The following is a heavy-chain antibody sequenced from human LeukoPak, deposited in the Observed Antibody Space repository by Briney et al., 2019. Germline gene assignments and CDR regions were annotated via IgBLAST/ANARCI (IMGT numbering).Heavy chain of an antibody. CDR3: ARIRATDYYYFDY. Sequence: SQTLSLTCTVSGGSISSGDYYWSWIRQPPGKGLEWIGYIYYSGSTYYNPSLKSRVTISVDTSKNQFSLKLSSVTAADTAVYYCARIRATDYYYFDYWGQGTLVTVSS. D-gene: IGHD5-12*01. CDR2: IYYSGST. CDR1: GGSISSGDYY. V-gene: IGHV4-30-4*01. J-gene: IGHJ4*02.